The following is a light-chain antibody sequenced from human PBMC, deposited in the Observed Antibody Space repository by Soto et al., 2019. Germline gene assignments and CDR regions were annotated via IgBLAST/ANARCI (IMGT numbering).Light chain of an antibody. Sequence: DIQMTQSPSSLSASVGDRVTITCRASQAITNYLAWYQQKPGKPPKLLIFSASTLESGVPSRFSGSGSGTEFTFTVSSLQPEDVATYYCQHYISVPRTFGQGTKVEIK. V-gene: IGKV1-27*01. CDR3: QHYISVPRT. CDR1: QAITNY. CDR2: SAS. J-gene: IGKJ1*01.